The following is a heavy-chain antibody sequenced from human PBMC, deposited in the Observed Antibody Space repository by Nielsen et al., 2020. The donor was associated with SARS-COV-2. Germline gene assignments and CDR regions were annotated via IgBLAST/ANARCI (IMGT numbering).Heavy chain of an antibody. V-gene: IGHV4-39*01. CDR3: ARHEMVPLPGYSSKWDRGNFDN. D-gene: IGHD6-13*01. Sequence: SETLSLTCTVSGGSISSSNYYCGWIRRPPRKGLEWLGSFYYSGSIYYYPSLKSRVTISVDTSKNQFSLRLSSVTAADTAEYYCARHEMVPLPGYSSKWDRGNFDNWGQGILVSVSS. J-gene: IGHJ4*02. CDR1: GGSISSSNYY. CDR2: FYYSGSI.